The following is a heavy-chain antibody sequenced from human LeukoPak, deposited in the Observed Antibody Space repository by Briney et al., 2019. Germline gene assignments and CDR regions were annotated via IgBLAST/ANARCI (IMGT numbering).Heavy chain of an antibody. CDR2: IRYDGSNK. J-gene: IGHJ1*01. CDR3: AKGHYCSSTSCQRGEVKYFQH. Sequence: GGSLRLSCAASGFTFSSYGMHWVRQAPGKGLEWVAFIRYDGSNKYYADSVKGRFTISRDNSKNTLYLQMNSLRAEDTAVYYCAKGHYCSSTSCQRGEVKYFQHWGQGTLVTVSS. D-gene: IGHD2-2*01. V-gene: IGHV3-30*02. CDR1: GFTFSSYG.